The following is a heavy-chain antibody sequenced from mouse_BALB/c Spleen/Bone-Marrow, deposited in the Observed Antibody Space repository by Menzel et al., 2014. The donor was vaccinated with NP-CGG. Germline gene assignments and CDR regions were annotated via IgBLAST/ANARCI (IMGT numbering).Heavy chain of an antibody. CDR2: INPSSGYT. Sequence: QVHVKQSGAELARPGASVKMSCKASGYTFDYYTVQWVKQRPGQGLEWIGYINPSSGYTNYNQKFKDKATLTADKSSSAAYMQLSSLTSEDSAVYYCAREVYGSRFAYWGQGTLVTVSA. D-gene: IGHD2-2*01. CDR3: AREVYGSRFAY. CDR1: GYTFDYYT. V-gene: IGHV1-4*01. J-gene: IGHJ3*01.